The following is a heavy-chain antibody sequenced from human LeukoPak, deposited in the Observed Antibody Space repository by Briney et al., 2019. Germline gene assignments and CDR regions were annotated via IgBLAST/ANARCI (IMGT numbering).Heavy chain of an antibody. J-gene: IGHJ4*02. CDR1: GYTFTSYY. V-gene: IGHV1-46*01. CDR3: ARDSLAVGQQRGGYFDY. Sequence: GASVKVSCKASGYTFTSYYMHWVRQAPGQGLEWMGIINPSGGSTSYAQKFQGRVTMTRDTSTSTVYMELSSLRSEDTAVYYCARDSLAVGQQRGGYFDYWGQGTLVTVSS. CDR2: INPSGGST. D-gene: IGHD6-19*01.